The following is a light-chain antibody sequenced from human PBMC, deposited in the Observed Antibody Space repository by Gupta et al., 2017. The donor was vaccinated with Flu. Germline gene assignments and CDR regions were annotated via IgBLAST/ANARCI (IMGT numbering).Light chain of an antibody. Sequence: QSVLTQPPSVSGAPGQRVTISYTGSSSNIGAGYDVHWYQQLPGTAPKLLIYGNSNRPSGVPDRFSGSKSGTSASLAITGLQAEDEADYYCQSYDSSLRGVFGGGTKLTVL. J-gene: IGLJ2*01. CDR2: GNS. CDR3: QSYDSSLRGV. V-gene: IGLV1-40*01. CDR1: SSNIGAGYD.